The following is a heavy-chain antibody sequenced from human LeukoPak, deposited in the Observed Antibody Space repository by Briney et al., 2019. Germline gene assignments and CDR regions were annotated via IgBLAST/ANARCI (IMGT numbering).Heavy chain of an antibody. CDR3: AREILGAFDI. CDR1: GYSFTSHG. V-gene: IGHV1-18*01. D-gene: IGHD2-15*01. CDR2: ISAYNGNT. J-gene: IGHJ3*02. Sequence: GASGKVSCKASGYSFTSHGVSWVRQAPGQGLEWMGWISAYNGNTNYAQNLQGRVTMTTDTSTTTAYMELRSLRSDDTAVYYCAREILGAFDIWGQGTMVTVSS.